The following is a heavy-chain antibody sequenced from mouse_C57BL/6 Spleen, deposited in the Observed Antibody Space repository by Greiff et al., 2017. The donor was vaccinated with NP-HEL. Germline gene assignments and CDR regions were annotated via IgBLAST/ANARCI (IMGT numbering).Heavy chain of an antibody. D-gene: IGHD1-1*01. CDR3: ARNYYGSSYGGPFAY. J-gene: IGHJ3*01. CDR1: GYTFTSYW. Sequence: QVHVKQPGAELVKPGASVKMSCKASGYTFTSYWITWVKQRPGQGLEWIGDIYPGSGSTNYNEKFKSKATLTVDTSSSTAYMQLSSLTSEDSAVYYCARNYYGSSYGGPFAYWGQGTLVTVSA. CDR2: IYPGSGST. V-gene: IGHV1-55*01.